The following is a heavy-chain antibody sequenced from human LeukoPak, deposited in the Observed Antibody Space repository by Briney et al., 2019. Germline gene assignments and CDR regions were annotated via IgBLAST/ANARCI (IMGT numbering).Heavy chain of an antibody. CDR1: GYTFIAYY. CDR2: ISAYNGNT. CDR3: ARGYCSSTSCYPIDY. J-gene: IGHJ4*02. Sequence: ASVKVSCKASGYTFIAYYMHWLRQAPGQGLEWMGWISAYNGNTNYAQKLQGRVTMTTDTSTSTAYMELRSLRSDDTAVYYCARGYCSSTSCYPIDYWGQGTLVTVSS. D-gene: IGHD2-2*01. V-gene: IGHV1-18*04.